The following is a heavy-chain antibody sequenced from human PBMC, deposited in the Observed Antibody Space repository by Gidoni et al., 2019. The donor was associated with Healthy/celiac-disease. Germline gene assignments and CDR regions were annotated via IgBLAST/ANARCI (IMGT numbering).Heavy chain of an antibody. CDR2: INPSGGST. J-gene: IGHJ6*02. V-gene: IGHV1-46*01. Sequence: QVQLVQSGAEVKKPGASVKVSCKASGYNFTSYYMHWVRQAPGQGLEWMGIINPSGGSTSYAQKFQGRVAMTRDTSTSTVYMELSSLRSEDTAVYYCAGRTGAGYYYYGMDVWGQGTTVTVSS. D-gene: IGHD7-27*01. CDR3: AGRTGAGYYYYGMDV. CDR1: GYNFTSYY.